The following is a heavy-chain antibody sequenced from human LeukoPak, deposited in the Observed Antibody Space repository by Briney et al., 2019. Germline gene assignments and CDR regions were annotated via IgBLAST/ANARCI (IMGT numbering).Heavy chain of an antibody. CDR2: ISYDGSNK. CDR1: GFTFSSYA. V-gene: IGHV3-30-3*01. CDR3: ASSTGGDIVVVPAALGAYYFDY. D-gene: IGHD2-2*01. Sequence: PGGSLRLSCAASGFTFSSYAMPWVRQAPGKGLEWVAVISYDGSNKYYADSVKGRFTISRDNSKSTLYLQMNSLRAEDTAVYYCASSTGGDIVVVPAALGAYYFDYWGQGTLVTVSS. J-gene: IGHJ4*02.